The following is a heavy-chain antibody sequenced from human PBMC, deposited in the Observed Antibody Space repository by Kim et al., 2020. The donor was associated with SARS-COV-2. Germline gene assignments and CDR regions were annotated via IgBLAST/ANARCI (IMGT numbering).Heavy chain of an antibody. CDR1: GFTFSSYG. J-gene: IGHJ4*02. D-gene: IGHD3-3*01. CDR3: AKIPYDFWSGYPDY. Sequence: GGSLRLSCAASGFTFSSYGMHWVRQAPGKGLEWVAVISYDGSNKYYADSVKGRFTISRDNSKNTLYLQMNSLRAEDTAVYYCAKIPYDFWSGYPDYWGQGTLVTVSS. CDR2: ISYDGSNK. V-gene: IGHV3-30*18.